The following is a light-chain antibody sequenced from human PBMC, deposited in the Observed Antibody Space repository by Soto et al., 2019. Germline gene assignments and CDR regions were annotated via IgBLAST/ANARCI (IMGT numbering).Light chain of an antibody. Sequence: DIQLTQSPSSLSASVGDRVTITCQATPDISNHLNWYQQKTGKAPNLLIYDASDLETGVPSRFSGGGSGTFFSFTINSLQPEDIATYYCQKHDGVPLFGPGTKVEIQ. V-gene: IGKV1-33*01. J-gene: IGKJ3*01. CDR2: DAS. CDR3: QKHDGVPL. CDR1: PDISNH.